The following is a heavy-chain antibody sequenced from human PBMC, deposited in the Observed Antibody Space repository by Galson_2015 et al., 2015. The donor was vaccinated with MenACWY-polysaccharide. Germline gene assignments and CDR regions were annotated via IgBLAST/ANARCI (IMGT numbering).Heavy chain of an antibody. CDR2: IYHSGST. D-gene: IGHD1-26*01. J-gene: IGHJ4*02. Sequence: LRLSCAASGFTFGDYAMAWLRQAPGKGLEWIGSIYHSGSTYYNPSLKSRVTISVDTSKNQFSLKLSSVTAADTAVYYCARVEKYSGSYYILHWGQGTLVTVSS. V-gene: IGHV4-38-2*01. CDR1: GFTFGDYA. CDR3: ARVEKYSGSYYILH.